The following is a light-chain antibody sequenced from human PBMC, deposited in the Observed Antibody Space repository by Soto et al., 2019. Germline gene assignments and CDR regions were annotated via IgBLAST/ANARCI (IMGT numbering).Light chain of an antibody. V-gene: IGLV2-14*01. J-gene: IGLJ1*01. CDR1: SSDVGRHNY. CDR3: CSYAGSYSYD. Sequence: QSVLTQPASVSGSPGQSITISGTGTSSDVGRHNYVSWYQRYPGKAPKLMLYEVSSRPSGVSNRFSGSKSGSTASLTISGLQAEDEADYYCCSYAGSYSYDFATGTKVTV. CDR2: EVS.